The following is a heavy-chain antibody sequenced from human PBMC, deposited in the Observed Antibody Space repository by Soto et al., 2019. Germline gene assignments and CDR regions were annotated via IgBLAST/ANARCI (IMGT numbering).Heavy chain of an antibody. Sequence: QVQLVQSGAEVKKPGSSVKVSCKASGGTFSSYAISWVRQAPGQGLEWMGGIIPIFGTANYAQKFQGRVXIXAXXATSTAYMELSSLRSEDTAVYYCARNGYSSSWYHYWGQGTLVTVSS. CDR3: ARNGYSSSWYHY. CDR1: GGTFSSYA. D-gene: IGHD6-13*01. V-gene: IGHV1-69*12. J-gene: IGHJ4*02. CDR2: IIPIFGTA.